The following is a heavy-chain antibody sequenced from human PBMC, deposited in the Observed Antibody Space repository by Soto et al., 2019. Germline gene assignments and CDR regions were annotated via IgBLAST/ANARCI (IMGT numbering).Heavy chain of an antibody. V-gene: IGHV1-69*13. CDR2: IIPIFGTA. Sequence: SVKVSCKASGGTFSSYAISWVRQAPGQGLEWMGGIIPIFGTANYAQKFQGRVTITADESTSTAYMELSSLRSEDTAVYYCARDGGYCSGGSCLPHYYYYYGMDVWGQGTTVTVSS. J-gene: IGHJ6*02. D-gene: IGHD2-15*01. CDR3: ARDGGYCSGGSCLPHYYYYYGMDV. CDR1: GGTFSSYA.